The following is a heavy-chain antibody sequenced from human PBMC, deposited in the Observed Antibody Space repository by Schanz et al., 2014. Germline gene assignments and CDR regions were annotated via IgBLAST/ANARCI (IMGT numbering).Heavy chain of an antibody. D-gene: IGHD3-3*01. CDR2: ISASGGDI. CDR1: TFTFSSDW. Sequence: EVQLLESGGGLVQPGGSLRLSCAASTFTFSSDWMSWVRQAPGKGLEWLSVISASGGDIYYADSVKGRFTMSRDNAKNSVFLQMNSLRAEDTAVYYCVRDSFFAFDYWGQGTLVTVSS. J-gene: IGHJ4*02. CDR3: VRDSFFAFDY. V-gene: IGHV3-48*01.